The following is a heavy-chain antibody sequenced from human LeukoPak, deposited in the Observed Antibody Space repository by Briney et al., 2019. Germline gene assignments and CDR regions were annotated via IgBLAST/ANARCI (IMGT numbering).Heavy chain of an antibody. V-gene: IGHV3-73*01. CDR1: RFTFSGSA. CDR2: IRRKANSCAT. D-gene: IGHD4-17*01. Sequence: GGSLRLSGAASRFTFSGSAMHSVRHASGKGLEWVGRIRRKANSCATEYAQSLQGRFTISGDDSKNTAYLEMNSLKTEDTAVYYCTRHPEIDGDYGDDSFDYWGQGTLVTVSS. J-gene: IGHJ4*02. CDR3: TRHPEIDGDYGDDSFDY.